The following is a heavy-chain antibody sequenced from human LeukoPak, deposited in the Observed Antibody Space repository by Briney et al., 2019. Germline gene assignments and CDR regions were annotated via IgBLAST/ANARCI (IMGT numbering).Heavy chain of an antibody. V-gene: IGHV1-2*02. J-gene: IGHJ5*02. D-gene: IGHD2-2*01. CDR1: GYTFTGYY. CDR3: ARWARVVPAAKCWFDP. CDR2: INPNSGGT. Sequence: GASVKVSCKASGYTFTGYYMHWVRQAPGQGLEWMGWINPNSGGTNYAQKFQGRVTMTRDTSISTAYMELSRPRSDDTAVYYCARWARVVPAAKCWFDPWGQGTLVTVSS.